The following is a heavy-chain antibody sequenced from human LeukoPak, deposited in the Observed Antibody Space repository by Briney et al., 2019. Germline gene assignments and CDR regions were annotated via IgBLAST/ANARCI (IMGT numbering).Heavy chain of an antibody. CDR2: ISYDGSNK. V-gene: IGHV3-30-3*01. J-gene: IGHJ6*02. CDR1: GFTFSSYA. D-gene: IGHD2-2*01. Sequence: PGRSLRLSCAASGFTFSSYAMHWVRQAPGKGLEWVAVISYDGSNKYYVDSVKGRFTISRDNSKNTLYLQMNSLRAEDTAVYYCARDAVVVVPAAPDYYYYGMDVWGQGTTVTVSS. CDR3: ARDAVVVVPAAPDYYYYGMDV.